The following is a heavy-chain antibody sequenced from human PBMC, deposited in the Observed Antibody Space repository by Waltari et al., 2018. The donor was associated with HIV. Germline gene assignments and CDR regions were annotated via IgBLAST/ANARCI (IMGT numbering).Heavy chain of an antibody. CDR3: ARAPCSGGSCRLFDY. Sequence: QVQLVQSGAEVKKPGASVKVSCKASGYNFISYYMHWVRQAPGQGLEWMGMSAPRGNSTSYVQECEGSRTMTRDTSTSTVYMELSSLRSEDTAVYYCARAPCSGGSCRLFDYWGQGTLVTVSS. CDR1: GYNFISYY. V-gene: IGHV1-46*01. J-gene: IGHJ4*02. D-gene: IGHD2-15*01. CDR2: SAPRGNST.